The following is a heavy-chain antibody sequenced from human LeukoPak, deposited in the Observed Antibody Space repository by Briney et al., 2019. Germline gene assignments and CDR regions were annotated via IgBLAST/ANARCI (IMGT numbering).Heavy chain of an antibody. Sequence: ASVKVSCKASGGTFSCYAISWVRQAPGQGLEWMGGIIPIFGTANYAQKFQGRVTITADESTSTAYMELSSLRSEDTAVYYCARGTGSGYEQDVFDYWGQGTLVTVSS. V-gene: IGHV1-69*13. CDR2: IIPIFGTA. CDR1: GGTFSCYA. D-gene: IGHD5-12*01. J-gene: IGHJ4*02. CDR3: ARGTGSGYEQDVFDY.